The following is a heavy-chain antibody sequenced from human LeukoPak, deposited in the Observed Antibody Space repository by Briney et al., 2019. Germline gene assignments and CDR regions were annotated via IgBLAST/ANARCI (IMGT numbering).Heavy chain of an antibody. CDR2: ISYDGSNK. CDR3: AKDLHYNDGRWEFDP. CDR1: GFTFSSYA. D-gene: IGHD5-24*01. V-gene: IGHV3-30-3*02. Sequence: GGSLRLSCAASGFTFSSYAMHWVRQAPGKGLEWVAVISYDGSNKYYADSVKGRFTISRDNSKNTLYLQMNSLRVEDTAIYYCAKDLHYNDGRWEFDPWGQGTLVTVSS. J-gene: IGHJ5*02.